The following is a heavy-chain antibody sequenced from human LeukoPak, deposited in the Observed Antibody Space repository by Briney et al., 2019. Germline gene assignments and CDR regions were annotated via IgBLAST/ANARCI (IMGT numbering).Heavy chain of an antibody. CDR2: ISSSSSYI. Sequence: GGSLRLSCAASGFTFSSYSMNWVRQAPGKGLEWVSSISSSSSYIYYADSVKGRFTISRDNAKNSLYLQMNSLRAEDTAVYYCARGGGSGYYLFDYWGQGTLVTVSS. J-gene: IGHJ4*02. CDR1: GFTFSSYS. D-gene: IGHD3-22*01. V-gene: IGHV3-21*01. CDR3: ARGGGSGYYLFDY.